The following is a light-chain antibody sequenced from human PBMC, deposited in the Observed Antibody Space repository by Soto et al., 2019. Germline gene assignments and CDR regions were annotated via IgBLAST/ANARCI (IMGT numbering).Light chain of an antibody. CDR2: DVS. V-gene: IGLV2-14*01. Sequence: QSALTQPASVSGSPGQSITISCTGTSSDVGGYSFVSWYQQHPGKAPKLMIYDVSNRPSGVSNRFSGSKSGNTASLTISGLQAEDYADYYCSSYTSSSTLVVFGGGTKLTVL. CDR3: SSYTSSSTLVV. J-gene: IGLJ2*01. CDR1: SSDVGGYSF.